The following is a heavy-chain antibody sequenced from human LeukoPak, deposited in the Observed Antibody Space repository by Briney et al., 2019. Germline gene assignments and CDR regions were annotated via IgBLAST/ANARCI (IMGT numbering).Heavy chain of an antibody. J-gene: IGHJ5*02. CDR3: VRGRYSSGWFKDKNWFDP. CDR2: IYQSGTT. Sequence: PSETLSLTCALSGVAISRGGYACNWIRQPGGKGLEWFAYIYQSGTTYYNPSLKSRATISVDTSKNQFSLKLSSVTAADTAVYYCVRGRYSSGWFKDKNWFDPWGQGIPVTVSS. V-gene: IGHV4-30-4*07. CDR1: GVAISRGGYA. D-gene: IGHD6-19*01.